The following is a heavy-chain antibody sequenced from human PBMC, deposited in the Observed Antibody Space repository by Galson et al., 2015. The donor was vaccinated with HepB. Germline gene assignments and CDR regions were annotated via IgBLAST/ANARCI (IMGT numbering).Heavy chain of an antibody. V-gene: IGHV4-38-2*02. CDR2: IYQSRST. CDR1: GYSFSSGYY. D-gene: IGHD4-17*01. Sequence: LTCTVSGYSFSSGYYWDWIRQSPGKGLEWIGSIYQSRSTYYNPSLKSRVNISVDTSKNHFSLKLSSVTAADTAMYYCARGSLHDYGDPPLLDWGQGTLVTVSS. J-gene: IGHJ4*02. CDR3: ARGSLHDYGDPPLLD.